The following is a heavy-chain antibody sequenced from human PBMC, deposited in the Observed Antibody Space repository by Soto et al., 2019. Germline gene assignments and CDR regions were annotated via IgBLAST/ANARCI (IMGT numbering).Heavy chain of an antibody. CDR3: ASLGSYYSYYMDV. J-gene: IGHJ6*03. V-gene: IGHV1-18*01. CDR1: GCTFTSYG. CDR2: ISAYNGNT. Sequence: VASVKVSCKASGCTFTSYGISWVRQAPGQGLEWMGWISAYNGNTNYAQKLQGRVTMTTDTSTSTAYMELRSLRSDDTAVYYCASLGSYYSYYMDVWGKGTTVTVYS.